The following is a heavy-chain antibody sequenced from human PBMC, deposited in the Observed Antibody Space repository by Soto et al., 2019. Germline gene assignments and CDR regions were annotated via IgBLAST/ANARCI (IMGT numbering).Heavy chain of an antibody. V-gene: IGHV3-30-3*01. CDR1: GFTFSSYA. Sequence: GGSLRLSCAASGFTFSSYAMHWVRQAPGKGLEWVAVISYDGSNKYYADSVKGRFTISRDNSKNTLYLQMNSLRAEDTAVYYCAREARRGAARALGNYYYGMDVWGQGTTVTVSS. J-gene: IGHJ6*02. CDR2: ISYDGSNK. D-gene: IGHD6-6*01. CDR3: AREARRGAARALGNYYYGMDV.